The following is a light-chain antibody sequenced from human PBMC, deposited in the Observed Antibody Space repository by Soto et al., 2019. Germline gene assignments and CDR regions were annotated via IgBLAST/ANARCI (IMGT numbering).Light chain of an antibody. V-gene: IGKV4-1*01. Sequence: DIVMTQSPDSLAVSLGERATINCKSSQSVLYSSNNRNYLAWYQQKPGQPPKLLIYWASTRESGVPDRFSGSGSGTEFTLTISNLQAEDVAVYYCQQYRTTPSWTFGQGTKVEIK. J-gene: IGKJ1*01. CDR3: QQYRTTPSWT. CDR2: WAS. CDR1: QSVLYSSNNRNY.